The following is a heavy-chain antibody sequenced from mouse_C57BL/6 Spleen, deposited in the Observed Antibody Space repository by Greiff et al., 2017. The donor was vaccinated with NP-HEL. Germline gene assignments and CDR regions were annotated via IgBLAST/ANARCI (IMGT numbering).Heavy chain of an antibody. CDR1: GFTFSSYA. CDR2: ISDGGSYT. D-gene: IGHD4-1*01. Sequence: EVMLVESGGGLVKPGGSLKLSCAASGFTFSSYAMSWVRQTPEKRLEWVATISDGGSYTYYPDNVKGRFTISRDNAKNNLYLQMSHLKSEDTAMYYCAREGLGDFDYWGQGTTLTVSS. V-gene: IGHV5-4*01. CDR3: AREGLGDFDY. J-gene: IGHJ2*01.